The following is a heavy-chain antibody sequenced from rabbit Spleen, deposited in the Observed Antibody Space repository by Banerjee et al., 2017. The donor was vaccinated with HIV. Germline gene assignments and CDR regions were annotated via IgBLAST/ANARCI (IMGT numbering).Heavy chain of an antibody. CDR2: INAATAKP. V-gene: IGHV1S45*01. J-gene: IGHJ4*01. CDR1: GFSFGDRDV. CDR3: ARDLVGVIGWNFYL. Sequence: QEQLVESGGGLVQPTGSLTLTCKASGFSFGDRDVMCWVRQAPGKGLEWIACINAATAKPVYATWAKGRFTIARTSSTTVTLRMTSLTAADRATYFCARDLVGVIGWNFYLWGPGTLVTVS. D-gene: IGHD1-1*01.